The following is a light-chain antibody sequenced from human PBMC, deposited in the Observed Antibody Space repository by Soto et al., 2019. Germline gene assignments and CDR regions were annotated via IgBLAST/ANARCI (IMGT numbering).Light chain of an antibody. CDR3: QQYSIWPGT. CDR2: GTS. CDR1: QSVSSD. J-gene: IGKJ1*01. Sequence: EIVMTQSPATLSVSPGEGATLSCRASQSVSSDLAWYQQKAGQAPRLLIYGTSTRATGVPARFSGSGSGTDFTLTISSLQSEDFAVYYCQQYSIWPGTFGQGTEVEVK. V-gene: IGKV3-15*01.